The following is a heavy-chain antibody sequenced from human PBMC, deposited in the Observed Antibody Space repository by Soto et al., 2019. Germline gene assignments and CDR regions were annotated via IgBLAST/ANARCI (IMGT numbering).Heavy chain of an antibody. CDR1: GGSISSYY. Sequence: QVQLQESGPGLVKPSETLSLTCTVSGGSISSYYWSWIRQPPGKGLEWIGYIYYSGSTNYNPSLKSRVTIAVDTSKNQFSPKLSSVTAADTAVYYCARASPPGIAAAGTVSYYYGMDVWGQGTTVTVSS. CDR2: IYYSGST. CDR3: ARASPPGIAAAGTVSYYYGMDV. V-gene: IGHV4-59*01. J-gene: IGHJ6*02. D-gene: IGHD6-13*01.